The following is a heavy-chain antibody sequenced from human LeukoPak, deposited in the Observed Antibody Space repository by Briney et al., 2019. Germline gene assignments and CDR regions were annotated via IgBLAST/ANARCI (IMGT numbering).Heavy chain of an antibody. CDR1: GGSFSGYY. J-gene: IGHJ4*02. D-gene: IGHD6-13*01. CDR3: ASSPRTSSIAAVDC. V-gene: IGHV4-34*01. Sequence: SETLSLTCAVYGGSFSGYYWSWIRQPPRKGLEWIGSLYHSVSTYYNPSLKSRVTISVGTSKNQFSLRLSSVTAADTAVYYCASSPRTSSIAAVDCWGQGIMVSVSS. CDR2: LYHSVST.